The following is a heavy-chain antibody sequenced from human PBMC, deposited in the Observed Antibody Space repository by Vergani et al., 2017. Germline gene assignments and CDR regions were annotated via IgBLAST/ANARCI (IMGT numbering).Heavy chain of an antibody. Sequence: EGQLVESGGGLVKPGGSLRLSCAASEFTFSDFWMSWVRQAPGKGLEWVARIKSNADGGSADYAASVEGRFSISREESKNFLYLQMNSLKIEDKALYFCTAENEVAFYYTYYGMDVWGKGTTVTVSS. CDR1: EFTFSDFW. V-gene: IGHV3-15*01. CDR3: TAENEVAFYYTYYGMDV. J-gene: IGHJ6*04. D-gene: IGHD2-15*01. CDR2: IKSNADGGSA.